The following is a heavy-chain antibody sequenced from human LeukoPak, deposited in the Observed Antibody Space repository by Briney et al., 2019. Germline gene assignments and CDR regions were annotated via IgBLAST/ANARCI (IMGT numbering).Heavy chain of an antibody. Sequence: SETLSLTCADYGGPFSGFFWSWIRQPPGKGLEWIGEINHSGTTNYTPSLQSRVAISIDTSKNQFSLKLTSVTAADTAVYYCARASSYNEAFRYNPSWFGPWGQGTLVTVSS. V-gene: IGHV4-34*01. D-gene: IGHD3-10*01. J-gene: IGHJ5*02. CDR1: GGPFSGFF. CDR3: ARASSYNEAFRYNPSWFGP. CDR2: INHSGTT.